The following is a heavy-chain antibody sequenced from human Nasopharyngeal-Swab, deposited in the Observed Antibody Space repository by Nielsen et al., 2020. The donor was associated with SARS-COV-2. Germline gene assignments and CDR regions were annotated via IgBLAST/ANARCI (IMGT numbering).Heavy chain of an antibody. CDR1: GGSFSGYY. J-gene: IGHJ4*02. CDR2: INHSGST. D-gene: IGHD4-17*01. CDR3: ARGNGAFDY. Sequence: GSLRLSCAVYGGSFSGYYWSWIRQPPGKGLEWIGEINHSGSTNYNPSLKSRVTISVDTSKNQFSLKLSSVTAADTAVYYCARGNGAFDYWGQGTLGTVSS. V-gene: IGHV4-34*01.